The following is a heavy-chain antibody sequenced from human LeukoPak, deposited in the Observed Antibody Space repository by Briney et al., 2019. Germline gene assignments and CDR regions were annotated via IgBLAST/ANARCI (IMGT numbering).Heavy chain of an antibody. CDR3: AREYSSSWAVDY. J-gene: IGHJ4*02. D-gene: IGHD6-13*01. CDR1: GFTFSSYS. CDR2: ISSSSSYI. Sequence: GGPLRLPCEASGFTFSSYSINGARRAPGKGLDWVSSISSSSSYIYYADSVKGRFTISRDNAKNSLYLQMNSLRAEDTAVYYCAREYSSSWAVDYWGQGTLVTVSS. V-gene: IGHV3-21*01.